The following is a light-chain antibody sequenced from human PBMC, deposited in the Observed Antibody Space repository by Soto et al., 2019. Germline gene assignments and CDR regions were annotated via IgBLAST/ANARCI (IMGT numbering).Light chain of an antibody. CDR3: CSYTSSSPYV. V-gene: IGLV2-14*01. J-gene: IGLJ1*01. CDR2: QVS. CDR1: NSNLGAGYD. Sequence: QSVLTQPPSVSGAPGQRVTISCTGNNSNLGAGYDVHWYQHHPGKAPKLMIYQVSNRPSGVSNRFSGSKSGNTASLTISGLQAEDEADYYCCSYTSSSPYVFGTGTKLTVL.